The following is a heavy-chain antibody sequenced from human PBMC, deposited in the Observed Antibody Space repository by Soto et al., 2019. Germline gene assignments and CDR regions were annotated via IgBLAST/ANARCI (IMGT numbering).Heavy chain of an antibody. CDR2: ISSSGSTI. Sequence: GGSLRLSCAASGFTFSSYEMNWVRQAPGKGLEWVSYISSSGSTIYYADSVKGRFTISRDNAKNSLYLQMNSLRAEDTAVYYCARESGYPFFDYWGQGTLVTVSS. V-gene: IGHV3-48*03. D-gene: IGHD3-3*01. CDR1: GFTFSSYE. CDR3: ARESGYPFFDY. J-gene: IGHJ4*02.